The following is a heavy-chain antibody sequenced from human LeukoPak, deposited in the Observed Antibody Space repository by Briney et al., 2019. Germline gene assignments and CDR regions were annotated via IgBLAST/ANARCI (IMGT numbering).Heavy chain of an antibody. CDR3: AKVRGYSYGDAFDI. CDR1: GFTFDDYA. D-gene: IGHD5-18*01. J-gene: IGHJ3*02. Sequence: PGGSLRLSCAASGFTFDDYAMHWVRQAPGKDLEWVSGISWNSGSIGYADSVKGRFTISRDNAKNSLYLQMNSLRAEDTALYYCAKVRGYSYGDAFDIWGQGTMVTVSS. V-gene: IGHV3-9*01. CDR2: ISWNSGSI.